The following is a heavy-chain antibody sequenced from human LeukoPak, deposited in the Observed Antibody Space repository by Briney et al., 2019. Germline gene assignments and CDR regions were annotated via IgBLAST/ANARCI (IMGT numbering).Heavy chain of an antibody. J-gene: IGHJ3*02. D-gene: IGHD2-8*01. CDR1: GFTFSSYS. Sequence: GSLRLSCAASGFTFSSYSMNWVRQAPGKGLEWDSSISSSSSYIYYADSVKGRFTISRDNAKNSLYLQMNSLRAEDTAVYYCARSLCTNGVCFRAFDIWGQGTMVTVSS. V-gene: IGHV3-21*01. CDR2: ISSSSSYI. CDR3: ARSLCTNGVCFRAFDI.